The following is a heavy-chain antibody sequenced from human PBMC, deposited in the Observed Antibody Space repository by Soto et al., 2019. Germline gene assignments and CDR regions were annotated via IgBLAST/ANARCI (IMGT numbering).Heavy chain of an antibody. Sequence: GALRLCGAASGCTHSSGATAWVRQAPGKGLEWVLCISGSGDTTYYADSVKGRFTISRDTSKNTVYLQMNSLRVDDTAVYYCAKGHPGGSCYSGLDCWGQGTLVTVSS. J-gene: IGHJ4*02. CDR1: GCTHSSGA. CDR3: AKGHPGGSCYSGLDC. V-gene: IGHV3-23*01. D-gene: IGHD2-15*01. CDR2: ISGSGDTT.